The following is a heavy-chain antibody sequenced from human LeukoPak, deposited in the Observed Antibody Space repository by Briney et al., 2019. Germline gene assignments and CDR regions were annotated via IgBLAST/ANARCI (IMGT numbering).Heavy chain of an antibody. CDR1: GGSISSYY. CDR2: IYYSGSSGST. CDR3: ARGPHTGVNYYDSSGYYY. Sequence: PSETLSLTCTVSGGSISSYYWNRIRQPPGKGLEWIGYIYYSGSSGSTNYNPSLRSRVTTSADTSKNQFSLKLSSVTAADTAVYYCARGPHTGVNYYDSSGYYYWGQGTLVTVSS. J-gene: IGHJ4*02. D-gene: IGHD3-22*01. V-gene: IGHV4-59*12.